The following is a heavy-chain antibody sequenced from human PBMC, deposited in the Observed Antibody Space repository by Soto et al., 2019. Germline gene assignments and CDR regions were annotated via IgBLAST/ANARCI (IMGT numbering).Heavy chain of an antibody. D-gene: IGHD1-20*01. V-gene: IGHV3-21*01. Sequence: TGGSLRLSCAASGFIFSDYTMNWVRQAPGKGLEWVSSISKGGDYIFYADKVKGRFTISRDNTRNSLHLQMTSLRVEDTAVYYCAKDSGCVNNACAYDPWGQGTLVTVSS. J-gene: IGHJ5*02. CDR1: GFIFSDYT. CDR3: AKDSGCVNNACAYDP. CDR2: ISKGGDYI.